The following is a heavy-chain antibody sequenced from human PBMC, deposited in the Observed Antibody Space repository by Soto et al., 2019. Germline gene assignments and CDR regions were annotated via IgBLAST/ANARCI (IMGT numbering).Heavy chain of an antibody. CDR2: IYYSGST. V-gene: IGHV4-39*01. D-gene: IGHD1-26*01. J-gene: IGHJ4*02. CDR1: GGSISSSSYY. CDR3: ARHNGWELLSPYFDY. Sequence: SETLSLTCTVSGGSISSSSYYWGWIRQPPGKGLEWIGSIYYSGSTYYNPSLKSRVTISVDTSKNQFSLKLSSVTAADTAVYYCARHNGWELLSPYFDYWGQGTLVTVSS.